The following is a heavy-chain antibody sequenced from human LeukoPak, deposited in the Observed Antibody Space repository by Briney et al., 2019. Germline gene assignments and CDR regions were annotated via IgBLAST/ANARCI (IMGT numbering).Heavy chain of an antibody. CDR2: IYYSGST. CDR3: ARSPYDFPTHFDY. V-gene: IGHV4-30-4*01. D-gene: IGHD3-3*01. Sequence: PSQTLSLTCTVSGGSISSGDYYWSWIRQPPGKGLVWIGYIYYSGSTYYNPSLKSRVTISVDTSKNQFSLKLSSVTAADTAVYYCARSPYDFPTHFDYWGQGTLVTVSS. CDR1: GGSISSGDYY. J-gene: IGHJ4*02.